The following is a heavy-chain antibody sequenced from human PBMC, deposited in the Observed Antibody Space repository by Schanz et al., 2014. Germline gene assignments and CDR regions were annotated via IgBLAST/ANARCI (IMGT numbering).Heavy chain of an antibody. CDR3: ARWGSSLDY. Sequence: QVQLVESGGGVVQPGRSLRLSCAASGFTFSSYAMHWVRQAPGKGLEWVALISYDGNNKYYADSVKGRFTISRDNAKNSVYLQMNSLRAEDTAVYYCARWGSSLDYWGQGSLVTVSS. V-gene: IGHV3-30*04. J-gene: IGHJ4*02. CDR1: GFTFSSYA. CDR2: ISYDGNNK. D-gene: IGHD6-6*01.